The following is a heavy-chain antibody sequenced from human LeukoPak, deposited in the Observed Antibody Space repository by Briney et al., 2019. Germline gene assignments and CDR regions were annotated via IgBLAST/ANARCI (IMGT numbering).Heavy chain of an antibody. CDR1: GGSISSGGYS. J-gene: IGHJ6*04. V-gene: IGHV4-30-2*01. CDR2: VYHSGST. CDR3: ARCSYGSGSYYSRTYYYYGMDV. Sequence: SETLSLTCAVSGGSISSGGYSWSWIRQPPGKGLEWIGYVYHSGSTYYNPSLKSRVTISVDRSKNQFSLKLSSVTAADTPVCYCARCSYGSGSYYSRTYYYYGMDVWGKGTTVPVSS. D-gene: IGHD3-10*01.